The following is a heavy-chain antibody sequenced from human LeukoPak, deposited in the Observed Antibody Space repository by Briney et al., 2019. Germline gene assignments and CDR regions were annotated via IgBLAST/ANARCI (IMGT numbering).Heavy chain of an antibody. CDR3: ARHVGESSSWYGGGWDY. V-gene: IGHV4-59*08. J-gene: IGHJ4*02. Sequence: SETLSLTCTVSGGSISSYYWSWIRQPPGKGLEWIGYIYYSGSTNYNPSLKSRVTKSVDTSKNQFSLKLSSVTAADTAVYYCARHVGESSSWYGGGWDYWGQGTLVTVSS. CDR1: GGSISSYY. CDR2: IYYSGST. D-gene: IGHD6-13*01.